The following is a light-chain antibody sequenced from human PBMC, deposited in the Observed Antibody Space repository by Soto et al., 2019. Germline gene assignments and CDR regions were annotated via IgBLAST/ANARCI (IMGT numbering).Light chain of an antibody. CDR2: EVN. J-gene: IGLJ1*01. V-gene: IGLV2-11*01. CDR1: SRDIEAYDY. Sequence: QSVLTQPRSVSGSPGQSVAISCTGTSRDIEAYDYVSWYQQHPGKAPKLIISEVNKRPSGVSYRFSGSKSGNTASLTISGLQGVDEADYYCCSFAGSYYVFGTGTKLTVL. CDR3: CSFAGSYYV.